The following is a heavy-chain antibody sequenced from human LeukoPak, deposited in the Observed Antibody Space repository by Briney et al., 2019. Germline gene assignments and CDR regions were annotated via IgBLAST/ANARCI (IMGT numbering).Heavy chain of an antibody. J-gene: IGHJ4*02. V-gene: IGHV3-20*04. CDR3: ARVASRTYGDYFDY. CDR1: GFTFDDYG. D-gene: IGHD4-17*01. CDR2: INWNGGST. Sequence: GGSLRLSCAASGFTFDDYGMTWVRQAPGKGLEWFSGINWNGGSTGYADSVKGRFTISRDNAKNSLYLQMNSLRAEDTALYYCARVASRTYGDYFDYWGQGTLVTVSS.